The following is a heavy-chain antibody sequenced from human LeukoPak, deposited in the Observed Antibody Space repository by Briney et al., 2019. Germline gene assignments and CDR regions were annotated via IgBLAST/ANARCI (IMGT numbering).Heavy chain of an antibody. CDR2: MSPNSGDT. CDR1: GCTFTSYD. D-gene: IGHD7-27*01. V-gene: IGHV1-8*01. J-gene: IGHJ4*02. Sequence: ASVKVSCKASGCTFTSYDFNWVRQATGQRPEWMGWMSPNSGDTGYAQKFQDRVTMTRNTSISTAYMELSSLRSDDTAVYYCARGPPNWGYDYWGPGTLVTVSS. CDR3: ARGPPNWGYDY.